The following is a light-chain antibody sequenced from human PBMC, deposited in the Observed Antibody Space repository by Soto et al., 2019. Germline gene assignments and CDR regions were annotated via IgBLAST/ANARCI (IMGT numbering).Light chain of an antibody. CDR2: GAS. CDR3: QHYDDSPRRYT. CDR1: QSVSSSN. J-gene: IGKJ2*01. Sequence: EIVLTQSPATLSLSPGERATLSCRASQSVSSSNLAWYQQKPGQAPRLVISGASSRAAGLPDRFSGSGSGTDFTLHISRLAPEDFAVYYCQHYDDSPRRYTFGQGTKLEIK. V-gene: IGKV3-20*01.